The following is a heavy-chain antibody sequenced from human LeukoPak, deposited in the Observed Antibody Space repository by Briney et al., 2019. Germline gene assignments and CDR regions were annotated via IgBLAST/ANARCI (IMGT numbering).Heavy chain of an antibody. V-gene: IGHV4-59*01. CDR3: ASRSSIWSGYQDTLYYFDS. CDR2: IYYSGST. CDR1: GGSISSYY. D-gene: IGHD3-3*01. J-gene: IGHJ4*02. Sequence: SETLSLTCTVSGGSISSYYWSWVRQPPGKRLEWIGHIYYSGSTNYNPSLKSRVTISVDTSKNQFSLKLSSVTAADTAVYYCASRSSIWSGYQDTLYYFDSWGQGTLVTVSS.